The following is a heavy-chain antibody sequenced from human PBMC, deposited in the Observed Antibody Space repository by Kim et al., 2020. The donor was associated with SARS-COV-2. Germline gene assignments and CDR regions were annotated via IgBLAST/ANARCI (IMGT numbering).Heavy chain of an antibody. V-gene: IGHV3-33*06. CDR3: AKDGTDYDILTGYYYFDY. CDR2: IWYDGSNK. CDR1: GFTFSSYG. J-gene: IGHJ4*02. D-gene: IGHD3-9*01. Sequence: GGSLRLSCAASGFTFSSYGMHWVRQAPGKGLEWVAVIWYDGSNKYYADSVKGRFTISRDNSKNTLYLQMNSLRAEDTAVYYCAKDGTDYDILTGYYYFDYWGQGTLVTVSS.